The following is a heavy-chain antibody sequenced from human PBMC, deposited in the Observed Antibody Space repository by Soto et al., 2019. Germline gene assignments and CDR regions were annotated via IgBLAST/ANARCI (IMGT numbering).Heavy chain of an antibody. Sequence: QVQLVQSGAELKKPGSSVRVSCQASGGTFSSYSVNWVRQAPGQGLEWMGGIIPIFPIADHAQSFQGRVTSTGDKSTNTAYMELSSLRSDDTAVFGCAIRTCVFGVVAMGGLDVWGQGTTVTVSS. CDR3: AIRTCVFGVVAMGGLDV. J-gene: IGHJ6*01. V-gene: IGHV1-69*14. CDR2: IIPIFPIA. D-gene: IGHD3-3*01. CDR1: GGTFSSYS.